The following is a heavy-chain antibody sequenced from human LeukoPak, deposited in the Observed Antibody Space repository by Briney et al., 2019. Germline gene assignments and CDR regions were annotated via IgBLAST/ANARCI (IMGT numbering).Heavy chain of an antibody. CDR1: GGSFSGYY. CDR3: ARVDSGRYYYYMDV. J-gene: IGHJ6*03. Sequence: PSETLSLTCAVYGGSFSGYYWSWIRQPPGKGLEWIGEINHSGSTNYNPSLKSRVTISVDTSKNQFSLKLSSVTAADTAVYYCARVDSGRYYYYMDVWGKGTTVTISS. CDR2: INHSGST. D-gene: IGHD3-10*01. V-gene: IGHV4-34*01.